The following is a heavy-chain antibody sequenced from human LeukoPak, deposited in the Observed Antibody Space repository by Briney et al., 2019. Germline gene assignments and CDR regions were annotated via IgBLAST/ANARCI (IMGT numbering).Heavy chain of an antibody. V-gene: IGHV3-23*01. CDR3: AKRTSGSSWYSSDY. D-gene: IGHD6-13*01. Sequence: GGSLRLSCAASGFGFRNYAMSWVRQAPGKGLEWVSGISGSADSTYYADSVKGRFTISRDNSKNTLYLQMNSLRAEDTAVYYCAKRTSGSSWYSSDYWGQGTLVTVSS. J-gene: IGHJ4*02. CDR2: ISGSADST. CDR1: GFGFRNYA.